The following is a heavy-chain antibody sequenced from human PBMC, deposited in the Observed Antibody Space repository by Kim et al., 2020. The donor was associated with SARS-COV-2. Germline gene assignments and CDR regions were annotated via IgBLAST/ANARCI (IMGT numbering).Heavy chain of an antibody. V-gene: IGHV4-31*03. CDR2: IYYSGST. CDR1: GGSISSGGYY. CDR3: ARAQARTYFGVVIIVNALDI. D-gene: IGHD3-3*01. Sequence: SETLSLTCTVSGGSISSGGYYWSWIRQHPGKGLEWIGYIYYSGSTYYNPSLKSRVTISVDTSKNQFSLKLSSVTAADTAVYYCARAQARTYFGVVIIVNALDIWGHGTMVTVSS. J-gene: IGHJ3*02.